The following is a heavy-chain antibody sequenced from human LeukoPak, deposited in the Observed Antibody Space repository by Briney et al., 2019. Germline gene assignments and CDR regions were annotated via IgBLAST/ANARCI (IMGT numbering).Heavy chain of an antibody. J-gene: IGHJ4*02. V-gene: IGHV3-43*01. Sequence: TGGSLRLSCAASGFTFDDYTMHWVRQAPGKGLEWVSLISWDGGSTYYADSVKGRFTISRDNAKNSLYLQMNSLRAEDTAVYYCASRDGSYGYWGQGTLVTVSS. CDR2: ISWDGGST. CDR3: ASRDGSYGY. CDR1: GFTFDDYT. D-gene: IGHD1-26*01.